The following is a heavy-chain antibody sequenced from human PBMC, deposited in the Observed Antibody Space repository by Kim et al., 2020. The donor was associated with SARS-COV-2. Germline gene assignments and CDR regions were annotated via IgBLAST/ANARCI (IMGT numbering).Heavy chain of an antibody. CDR3: AREGPGKSAYLRMDV. D-gene: IGHD6-13*01. J-gene: IGHJ6*02. Sequence: GGSLRLSCAASGFTFSDYWMHWVRQAPGKGLEWVSRIITDGSDTTYADSVKGRFTISRDNAKNTLSLQMNSLRAEDTAVYYCAREGPGKSAYLRMDVWGQGTTVTVSS. CDR1: GFTFSDYW. CDR2: IITDGSDT. V-gene: IGHV3-74*01.